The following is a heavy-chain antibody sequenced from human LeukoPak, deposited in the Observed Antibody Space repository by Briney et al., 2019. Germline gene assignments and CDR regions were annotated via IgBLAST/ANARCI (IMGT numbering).Heavy chain of an antibody. D-gene: IGHD6-19*01. CDR1: GGPMSPYH. Sequence: SETLSLTCTVSGGPMSPYHWGWIRQPPGKGLEWTGYIYYSGSTNYNPSLESRVTISVDTSKNQFTLKLSSVTAADTAIYYCARAVSGRFDYWGQGTLVTVSS. CDR3: ARAVSGRFDY. V-gene: IGHV4-59*08. J-gene: IGHJ4*02. CDR2: IYYSGST.